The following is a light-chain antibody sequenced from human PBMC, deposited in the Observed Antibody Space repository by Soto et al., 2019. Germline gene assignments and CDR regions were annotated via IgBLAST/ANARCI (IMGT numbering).Light chain of an antibody. Sequence: EVVLTQSPATLSLSRGERATLSCRASESIGNDLAWYQQKLGQAPKLLIYDASHRAIGIPGRFSGDGSGTDFTLTISSLEPEDFVVYYCQWRSDWPPRLTFGGGTKVEIK. V-gene: IGKV3-11*01. CDR3: QWRSDWPPRLT. CDR2: DAS. CDR1: ESIGND. J-gene: IGKJ4*01.